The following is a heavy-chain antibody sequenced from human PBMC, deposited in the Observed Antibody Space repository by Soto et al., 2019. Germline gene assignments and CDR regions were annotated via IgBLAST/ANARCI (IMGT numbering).Heavy chain of an antibody. J-gene: IGHJ6*02. D-gene: IGHD2-8*01. V-gene: IGHV3-73*01. Sequence: SLRLSCAASGFTFSGSAMHWVRQASGKGLEWVGRIRSKANSYATAYAASVKGRFTISRDDSKNTAYLQMNSLKTEDTAVYYCTRSPSYCTNGVCYTGIDYYYGMDVWGQGTTVTVSS. CDR2: IRSKANSYAT. CDR3: TRSPSYCTNGVCYTGIDYYYGMDV. CDR1: GFTFSGSA.